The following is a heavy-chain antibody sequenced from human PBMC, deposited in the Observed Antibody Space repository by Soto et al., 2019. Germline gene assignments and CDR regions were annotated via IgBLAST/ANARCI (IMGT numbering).Heavy chain of an antibody. CDR3: ARDVSSGYFDY. Sequence: QVQLVQSGAEVKKPGASVKVSCKASGYTFTSYYLHWVRQAPGQGLEWMGIINPSGGSTSFAQKFQGRVTMTRDTATTTVYMELSSLRSEETAVYYFARDVSSGYFDYWGQGTLVTVSS. CDR1: GYTFTSYY. V-gene: IGHV1-46*01. J-gene: IGHJ4*02. D-gene: IGHD3-22*01. CDR2: INPSGGST.